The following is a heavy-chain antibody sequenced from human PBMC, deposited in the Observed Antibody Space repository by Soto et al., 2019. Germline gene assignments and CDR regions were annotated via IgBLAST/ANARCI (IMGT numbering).Heavy chain of an antibody. Sequence: PGGSLRLSCAASGFTFSNFAMSWVRQAPGKGLEWVSAISGSGTSTYDADSVKGRFSISRDNSKNTLYLQMNSLRAEDTAVYYSATDLKRGRDCLCDYWGQGTLVTVSS. CDR3: ATDLKRGRDCLCDY. V-gene: IGHV3-23*01. CDR2: ISGSGTST. D-gene: IGHD2-21*02. J-gene: IGHJ4*02. CDR1: GFTFSNFA.